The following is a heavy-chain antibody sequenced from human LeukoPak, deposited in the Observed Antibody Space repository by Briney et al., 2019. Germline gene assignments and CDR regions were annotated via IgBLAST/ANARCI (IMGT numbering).Heavy chain of an antibody. V-gene: IGHV3-23*01. CDR3: ATGGALIAVAGFDY. Sequence: SGGSLRLSCAASGFTFSSYSMSWVRQAPGKGLEWVSAISGSGGSTYYADSVKGRFTISRDNSKNTLYLQMNSLRAEDTAVYYCATGGALIAVAGFDYWGQGTLVTVSS. J-gene: IGHJ4*02. CDR2: ISGSGGST. CDR1: GFTFSSYS. D-gene: IGHD6-19*01.